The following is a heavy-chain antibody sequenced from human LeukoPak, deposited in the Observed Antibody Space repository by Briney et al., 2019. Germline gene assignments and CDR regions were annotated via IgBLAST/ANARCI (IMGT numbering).Heavy chain of an antibody. Sequence: GGSLRLSCAASGFTFSSYGMHWVRQAPGKGLEWVAVIWYDGSNKYYAGSVKGRFTISRDNSKNTLYLQMNSLRAEDTAVYYCARERATADDDAFDIWGQGTMVTVSS. CDR1: GFTFSSYG. CDR3: ARERATADDDAFDI. V-gene: IGHV3-33*01. CDR2: IWYDGSNK. J-gene: IGHJ3*02. D-gene: IGHD5-12*01.